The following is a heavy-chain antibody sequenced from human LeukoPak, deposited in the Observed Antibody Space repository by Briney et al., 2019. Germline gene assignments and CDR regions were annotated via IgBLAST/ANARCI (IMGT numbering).Heavy chain of an antibody. V-gene: IGHV3-21*01. Sequence: GGSLRLSCAASGFTFSSYSMNWVRQAPGKGLEWVSSISSSSSYIYYADSVKGRFTISRDNAKNSLYLQMNSLRAEDTAVYYCARDERSEYSNSCDYWGQGTLVTVSS. J-gene: IGHJ4*02. CDR1: GFTFSSYS. CDR2: ISSSSSYI. D-gene: IGHD6-6*01. CDR3: ARDERSEYSNSCDY.